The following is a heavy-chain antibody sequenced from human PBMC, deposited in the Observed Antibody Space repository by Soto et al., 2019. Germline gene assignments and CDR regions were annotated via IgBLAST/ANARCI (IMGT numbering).Heavy chain of an antibody. D-gene: IGHD5-12*01. CDR1: GYSFPTYW. CDR2: IYPGDSDS. J-gene: IGHJ3*02. V-gene: IGHV5-51*01. CDR3: ARSRVSTPRLEDPFDI. Sequence: GESLKISCKGSGYSFPTYWLAWVRQTPGRGLEYMGIIYPGDSDSRYSPAFQGQVTISADKSINAAYLQWTSLKASDTAIYYCARSRVSTPRLEDPFDIWGQGTMVTVSS.